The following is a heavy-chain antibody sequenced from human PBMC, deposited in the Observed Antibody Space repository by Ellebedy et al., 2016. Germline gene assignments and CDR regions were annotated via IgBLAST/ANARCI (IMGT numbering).Heavy chain of an antibody. V-gene: IGHV4-59*02. CDR3: AKWNGGWYAFEV. J-gene: IGHJ3*01. CDR1: GGSVSSDY. Sequence: SETLSLTCNVSGGSVSSDYWNWNRRPPGKGLEWIGYVFHTGTTNYNPSLKSRVPMSVDTSKSQFSLRLTSVTAADTAVYYCAKWNGGWYAFEVWGQGTMVTVSS. CDR2: VFHTGTT. D-gene: IGHD6-19*01.